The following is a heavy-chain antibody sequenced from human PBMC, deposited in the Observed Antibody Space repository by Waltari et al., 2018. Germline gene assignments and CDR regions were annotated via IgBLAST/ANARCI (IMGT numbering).Heavy chain of an antibody. CDR1: GYSFTSYW. V-gene: IGHV5-51*01. D-gene: IGHD6-13*01. Sequence: EVQLVQSGAEVKKPGESLKISCKGSGYSFTSYWIGWVRQLHGKGLGWIGIIYPGDSDTRYSPSFQGQVTISADKSISTAYLQWSSLKASDTAMYYCARRVLGGTAAGITTEYYFDYWGQGTLVTVSS. CDR2: IYPGDSDT. J-gene: IGHJ4*02. CDR3: ARRVLGGTAAGITTEYYFDY.